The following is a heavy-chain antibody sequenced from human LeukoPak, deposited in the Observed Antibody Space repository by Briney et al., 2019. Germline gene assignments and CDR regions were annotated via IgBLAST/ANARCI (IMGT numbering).Heavy chain of an antibody. Sequence: GGSLRLSCVASGFPFSSYWMTWVRQAPGKGLEWVANIKQDGSKKSYVDSVKGRFTISIDNAKNSLYLQMNSLRVEDTAVYYCARKTGDCWGQGTLVIVSS. V-gene: IGHV3-7*01. CDR2: IKQDGSKK. J-gene: IGHJ4*02. CDR1: GFPFSSYW. D-gene: IGHD1-14*01. CDR3: ARKTGDC.